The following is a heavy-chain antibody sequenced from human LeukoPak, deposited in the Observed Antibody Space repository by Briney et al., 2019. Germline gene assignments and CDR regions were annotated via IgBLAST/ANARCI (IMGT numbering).Heavy chain of an antibody. CDR3: AKPPEVGATVGYFDY. CDR2: ISFDGSNQ. V-gene: IGHV3-30*18. D-gene: IGHD1-26*01. J-gene: IGHJ4*02. Sequence: GRSLRLSCAASGFTFSSYGMHWVRQAPGKGLEWVALISFDGSNQYYADSVKGRFTISRDNSKNTLYLQMNSLRAEDTAVYYCAKPPEVGATVGYFDYWGQGTLATVSS. CDR1: GFTFSSYG.